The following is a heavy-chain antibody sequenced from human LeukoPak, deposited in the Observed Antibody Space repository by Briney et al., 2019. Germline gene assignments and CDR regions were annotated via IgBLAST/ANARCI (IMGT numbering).Heavy chain of an antibody. D-gene: IGHD2-2*01. CDR2: IYTSGST. CDR3: ASSTSYVLDAFDI. J-gene: IGHJ3*02. CDR1: GGSISSYY. Sequence: PSETLSLTCTVSGGSISSYYWSWIRQPAGKGLEWIGRIYTSGSTNYNSSLKSRVTMSVDTSKNQFSLKLSSVTAADTAVYYCASSTSYVLDAFDIWGQGTTVTVSS. V-gene: IGHV4-4*07.